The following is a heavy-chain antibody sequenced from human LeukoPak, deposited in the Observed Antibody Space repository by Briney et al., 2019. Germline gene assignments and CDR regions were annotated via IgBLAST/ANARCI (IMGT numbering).Heavy chain of an antibody. Sequence: GGSLRLSCAASGFTFSDYYMSWIRQAPGKGLEWVSYISSSGSTIYYADSVKGRFTISRDNAKNSLYLQMNSLRDEDTAVYYCSGSNDSSGYLQDWGQGTLVTVSS. J-gene: IGHJ4*02. D-gene: IGHD3-22*01. CDR3: SGSNDSSGYLQD. CDR2: ISSSGSTI. V-gene: IGHV3-11*01. CDR1: GFTFSDYY.